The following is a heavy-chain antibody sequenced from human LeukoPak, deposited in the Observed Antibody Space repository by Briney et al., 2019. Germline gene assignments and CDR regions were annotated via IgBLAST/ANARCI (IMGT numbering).Heavy chain of an antibody. CDR3: ARGGYYRFYY. CDR1: GESFSNYY. Sequence: SETLSLTCAVYGESFSNYYWSWIRQPPGKGLEWIGEINHSGSTDYNPSLKSRVTISVDTSKNQFSLKLSSVTAAGTAVYYCARGGYYRFYYWGQGTLVTVSS. D-gene: IGHD2/OR15-2a*01. V-gene: IGHV4-34*01. J-gene: IGHJ4*02. CDR2: INHSGST.